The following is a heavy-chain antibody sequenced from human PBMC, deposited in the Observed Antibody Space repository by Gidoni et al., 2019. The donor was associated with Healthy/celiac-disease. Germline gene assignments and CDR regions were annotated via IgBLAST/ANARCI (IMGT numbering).Heavy chain of an antibody. Sequence: QVQLQESGPGLVKPSETLSLTCTVSGGPISSYYWSWIRQPPGKGLEWIGYIYYSGSTNYNPSLKSRVTISVDTSKNQFSLKLSSVTAADTAVYYCAREQRSYYYYGMDVWGKGTTVTVSS. CDR2: IYYSGST. CDR1: GGPISSYY. V-gene: IGHV4-59*01. D-gene: IGHD6-25*01. CDR3: AREQRSYYYYGMDV. J-gene: IGHJ6*04.